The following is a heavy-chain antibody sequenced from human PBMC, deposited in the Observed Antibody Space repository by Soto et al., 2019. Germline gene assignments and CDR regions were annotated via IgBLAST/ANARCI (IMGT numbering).Heavy chain of an antibody. CDR2: IYYSGST. D-gene: IGHD4-17*01. CDR1: GGSISSGDYY. Sequence: PSETLSLTCTVSGGSISSGDYYWSWIRQPPGKGLEWIGYIYYSGSTYYNPSLKSRVTISVDTSKNQFSLKLSSVTAADTAVYYCARALKGDYVFWFDPWGQGTLVTVSS. J-gene: IGHJ5*02. V-gene: IGHV4-30-4*01. CDR3: ARALKGDYVFWFDP.